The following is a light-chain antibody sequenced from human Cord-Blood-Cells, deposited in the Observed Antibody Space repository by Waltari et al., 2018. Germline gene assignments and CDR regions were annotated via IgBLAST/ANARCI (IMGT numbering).Light chain of an antibody. CDR2: WAS. CDR1: QSVLYSSNNKNY. V-gene: IGKV4-1*01. J-gene: IGKJ4*01. CDR3: QQYYSTPLT. Sequence: DIVMTQSPDSLAVSLGERAPINCKSSQSVLYSSNNKNYLTWYQQKPGQPPKLLIYWASTREAGVPDLFSGSGSGTDFTLTSSSLQAEDVAVYYCQQYYSTPLTFGGGTKVEIK.